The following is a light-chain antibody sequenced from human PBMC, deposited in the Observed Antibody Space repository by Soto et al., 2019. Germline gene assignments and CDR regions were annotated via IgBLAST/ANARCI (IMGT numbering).Light chain of an antibody. CDR2: AAS. CDR3: QQSYSNPWT. J-gene: IGKJ1*01. CDR1: QRIGTH. V-gene: IGKV1-39*01. Sequence: IPITPSPSFPSASLVDRVTLTCRTSQRIGTHLNWYHEKPGKAPKLLIYAASSLQSGVPSRFSGSGSGTDFTLTISSLQPEDFATYYCQQSYSNPWTFGQGTKMDIK.